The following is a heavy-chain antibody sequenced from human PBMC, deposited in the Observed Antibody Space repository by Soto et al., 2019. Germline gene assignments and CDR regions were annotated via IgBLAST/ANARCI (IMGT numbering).Heavy chain of an antibody. CDR1: GGTFSNYA. CDR2: IIPIFGTA. CDR3: AKDGGREGYFGNWFDP. J-gene: IGHJ5*02. D-gene: IGHD2-15*01. V-gene: IGHV1-69*15. Sequence: QVQLVQSGAEVKKPGSSVKVSCKASGGTFSNYAITWVRQAPGHGLEWLGRIIPIFGTANYAQKFQCRVRIPADESTTRAYMELSSLRSDDTAAYYWAKDGGREGYFGNWFDPWGQGTLVTVSS.